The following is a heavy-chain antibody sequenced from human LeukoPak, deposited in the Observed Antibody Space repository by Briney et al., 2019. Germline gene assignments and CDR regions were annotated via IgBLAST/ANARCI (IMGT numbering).Heavy chain of an antibody. CDR2: ISGSGGST. Sequence: PGGSLRLSCAASGFTFSSYAMSWVRQAPGKGLEWVSAISGSGGSTYYADSVKGRFTISRDNSKNTLYLQMNSLRAEDTAVYYCARRLPDYGDYGDAFDIWGQGTMVTVSS. CDR1: GFTFSSYA. V-gene: IGHV3-23*01. J-gene: IGHJ3*02. D-gene: IGHD4-17*01. CDR3: ARRLPDYGDYGDAFDI.